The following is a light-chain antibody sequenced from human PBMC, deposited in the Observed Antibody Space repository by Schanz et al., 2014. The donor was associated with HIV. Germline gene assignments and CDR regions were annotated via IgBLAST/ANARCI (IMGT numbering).Light chain of an antibody. Sequence: QSVLTQPPSVSAAPGQKVTISCSGSTSNIAHNFVSWYQQLPETAPKLLIYDNYKRPSGIPDRFSGSKSGTSATLGITGLQTGDEAHYYCGTWDSSLSAVVFGGGTKLTVL. CDR2: DNY. CDR1: TSNIAHNF. CDR3: GTWDSSLSAVV. J-gene: IGLJ2*01. V-gene: IGLV1-51*01.